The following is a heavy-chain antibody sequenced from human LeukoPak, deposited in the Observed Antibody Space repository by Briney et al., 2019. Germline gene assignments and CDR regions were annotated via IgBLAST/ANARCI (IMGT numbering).Heavy chain of an antibody. D-gene: IGHD3-10*01. V-gene: IGHV4-61*02. CDR3: ARVLGRAYGSGSFDKWFDP. CDR1: GGSISSSNYY. J-gene: IGHJ5*02. Sequence: SETLSLTCSVSGGSISSSNYYWSWIRQPAGKGLEWIGRIYTSGSTNYNPSLKSRVTLSVDTSKNQFSLKLSSVTAADTAVYYCARVLGRAYGSGSFDKWFDPWGQGTLVTVSS. CDR2: IYTSGST.